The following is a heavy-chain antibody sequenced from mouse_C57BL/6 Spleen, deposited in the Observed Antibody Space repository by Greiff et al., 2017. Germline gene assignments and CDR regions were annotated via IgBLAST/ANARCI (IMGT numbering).Heavy chain of an antibody. Sequence: EVQLVESGGGLVKPGGSLKLSCAASGFTFSDYGMHWVRQAPEKGLEWVAYISSGSSTIYYAATVKGRFTISRDNAKNTLFLQMTSLRSEDTAMYYCARPGVWVYGYFDVWGTGTTVTVSS. D-gene: IGHD4-1*01. CDR1: GFTFSDYG. CDR3: ARPGVWVYGYFDV. V-gene: IGHV5-17*01. J-gene: IGHJ1*03. CDR2: ISSGSSTI.